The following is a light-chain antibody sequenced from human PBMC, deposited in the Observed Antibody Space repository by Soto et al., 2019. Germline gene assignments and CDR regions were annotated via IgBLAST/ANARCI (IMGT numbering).Light chain of an antibody. CDR1: QSVSSDY. J-gene: IGKJ1*01. CDR2: GAS. V-gene: IGKV3-20*01. CDR3: LQYGSSPLT. Sequence: EVVLTQSPGTLSLSPGERATLSCRASQSVSSDYLAWYQQRPGQAPRLLIYGASSRATGIPDRFSGSGSGTDFTLTISRLEPEDFAVFYCLQYGSSPLTFGQGTKVEIK.